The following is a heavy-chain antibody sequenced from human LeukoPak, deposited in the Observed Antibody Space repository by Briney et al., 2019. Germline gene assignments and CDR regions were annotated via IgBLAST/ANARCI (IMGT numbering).Heavy chain of an antibody. CDR1: GFTFDDYA. CDR2: ISWNSGSV. V-gene: IGHV3-9*01. J-gene: IGHJ3*02. CDR3: AKAVEVGAHYFDAFDI. D-gene: IGHD1-26*01. Sequence: GRSLRLSCAASGFTFDDYAMHWVRQAPGKGLEWVSGISWNSGSVGYADSVKGRFTISRDNAKNSLYLQMNSLRAEDTALYYCAKAVEVGAHYFDAFDIWGQGTMATVSS.